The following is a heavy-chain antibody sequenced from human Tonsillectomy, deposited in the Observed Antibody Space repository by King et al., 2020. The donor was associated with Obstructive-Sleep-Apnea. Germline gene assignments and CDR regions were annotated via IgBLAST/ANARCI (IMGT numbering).Heavy chain of an antibody. Sequence: QLQESGPGLVKPSGTLSLTCAVSGDSISSIYWWIWVRQPPGKGLEWIGEIYHSGTTNYNPSLMPRVTISIDKSKNQFSLNLTSVTAADTAVYYCARLRADVAMVVAFYGMDVWGQGTTVTVSS. CDR2: IYHSGTT. CDR1: GDSISSIYW. D-gene: IGHD5-18*01. CDR3: ARLRADVAMVVAFYGMDV. J-gene: IGHJ6*02. V-gene: IGHV4-4*02.